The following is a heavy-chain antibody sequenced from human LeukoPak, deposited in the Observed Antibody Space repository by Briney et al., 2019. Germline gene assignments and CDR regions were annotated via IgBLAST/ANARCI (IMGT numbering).Heavy chain of an antibody. CDR1: GGSISSYY. CDR3: ARGGLEYQLLSYFDY. J-gene: IGHJ4*02. Sequence: ETLSLTRTVSGGSISSYYWSWIRQPPGKGLEWIGYIYYRGRTNFHPPLKSRVTISVDTSKNQFSLKPSSVTAADTAVYYCARGGLEYQLLSYFDYWGQGTLVTVSS. D-gene: IGHD2-2*01. CDR2: IYYRGRT. V-gene: IGHV4-59*01.